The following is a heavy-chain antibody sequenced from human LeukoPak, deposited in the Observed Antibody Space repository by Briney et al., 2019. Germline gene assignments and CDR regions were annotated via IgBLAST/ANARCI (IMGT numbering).Heavy chain of an antibody. J-gene: IGHJ4*02. CDR2: IYHSGST. V-gene: IGHV4-39*07. CDR1: GGSISSGGYY. Sequence: PSQTLSLTCTVSGGSISSGGYYWGWIRQPPGKGLEWIGSIYHSGSTYYNPSLKSRVTISVDTSKNQFSLKLSSVTAADTAVYYCARVQFYYFDYWGQGTLVTVSS. CDR3: ARVQFYYFDY. D-gene: IGHD5-24*01.